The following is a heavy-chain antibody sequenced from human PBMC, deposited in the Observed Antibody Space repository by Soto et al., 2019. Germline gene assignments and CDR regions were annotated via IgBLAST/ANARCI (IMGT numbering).Heavy chain of an antibody. V-gene: IGHV1-69*13. J-gene: IGHJ6*02. CDR1: GGTFSSXA. CDR2: IIPIFGTA. D-gene: IGHD2-15*01. Sequence: SVKVSCKASGGTFSSXAISWVRQAPGQGLEWMGGIIPIFGTADYAQKFQGRVTITADESTSTAYMELSSLRSEDTAVYYCASVETQRYYYGMDVWGQGTTLTVSS. CDR3: ASVETQRYYYGMDV.